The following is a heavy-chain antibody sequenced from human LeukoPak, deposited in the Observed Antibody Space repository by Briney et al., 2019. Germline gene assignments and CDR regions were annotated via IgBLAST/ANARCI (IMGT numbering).Heavy chain of an antibody. CDR2: ISASGNSV. Sequence: GGSLRLSCAASGFTFSNAWMSWVRQAPGKGLEWLSYISASGNSVYYADSVKARFTISRDDAKNSLFLQMNSLRAEDAALYYCARESANCGGDCYDYWGQGMLVTVSS. V-gene: IGHV3-11*04. CDR1: GFTFSNAW. J-gene: IGHJ4*02. D-gene: IGHD2-21*02. CDR3: ARESANCGGDCYDY.